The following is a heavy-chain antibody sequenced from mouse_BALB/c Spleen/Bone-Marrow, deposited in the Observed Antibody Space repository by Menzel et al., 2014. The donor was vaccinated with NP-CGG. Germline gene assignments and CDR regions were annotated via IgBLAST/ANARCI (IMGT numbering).Heavy chain of an antibody. CDR2: IWAGGST. CDR3: ARGSYYEGAIVF. V-gene: IGHV2-9*02. J-gene: IGHJ4*01. D-gene: IGHD1-1*01. CDR1: GFSLTSYG. Sequence: VQLQESGPGLVAPSQSLSIPCTVSGFSLTSYGVHWVRQPPGKVLEWLGVIWAGGSTNYNSALMSRLSISKDNSKSQVCLKMNGLQTDDTARYYCARGSYYEGAIVFWGQGPAGTVSS.